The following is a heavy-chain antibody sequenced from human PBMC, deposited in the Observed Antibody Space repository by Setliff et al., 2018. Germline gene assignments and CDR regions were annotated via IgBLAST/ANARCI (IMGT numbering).Heavy chain of an antibody. V-gene: IGHV1-18*01. CDR3: ARKIPPQYYYMDV. Sequence: ASVKVSCKASGYTFSNYGISWVRQVPGQGLGWVGWINDYIGNTIYAQKFQGRVTMTRDTSTNTAYMELRSLTSDDTAVYYCARKIPPQYYYMDVWGKGTTVTVSS. CDR1: GYTFSNYG. J-gene: IGHJ6*03. CDR2: INDYIGNT.